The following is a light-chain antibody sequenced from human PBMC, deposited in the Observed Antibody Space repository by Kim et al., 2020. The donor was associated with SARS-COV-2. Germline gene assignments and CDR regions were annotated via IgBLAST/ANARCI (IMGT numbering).Light chain of an antibody. CDR3: QQYNNWSYT. J-gene: IGKJ2*01. Sequence: EIVMTQSPATLSVSPGERATLSCRASQSVSSNLAWYQQKPGQAPRLLIYGASTRATGIPASFSGSGSGTEFTLTISSLQSEDFAVYYCQQYNNWSYTFGQGTKLEI. CDR2: GAS. V-gene: IGKV3-15*01. CDR1: QSVSSN.